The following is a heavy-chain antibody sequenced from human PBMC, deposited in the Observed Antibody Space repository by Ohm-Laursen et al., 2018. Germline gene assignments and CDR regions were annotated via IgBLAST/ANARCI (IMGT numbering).Heavy chain of an antibody. D-gene: IGHD6-13*01. CDR3: MAAAAS. CDR1: GISFSNAY. V-gene: IGHV3-15*01. J-gene: IGHJ5*02. CDR2: IKSKTSGATT. Sequence: SLRLSCSASGISFSNAYMTWVRQAPGKGLEWIGRIKSKTSGATTDYAAPVKGRFIISRDDSKNTVYLQMNSLKIEDTGVYYCMAAAASWGQGTLVTVSS.